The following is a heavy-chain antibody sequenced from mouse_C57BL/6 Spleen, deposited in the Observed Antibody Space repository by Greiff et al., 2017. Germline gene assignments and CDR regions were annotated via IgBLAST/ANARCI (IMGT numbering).Heavy chain of an antibody. V-gene: IGHV5-9*01. Sequence: EVKLLESGGGLVKPGGSLKLSCAASGFTFSSYTMSWVRQTPEKRLEWVANISGGGGNTYYPDSVKGRFTISRDNAKNTLYLQMSSLRSEDTALYYCARQILYYDYPHYYAMGYWGQGTSVTVSS. CDR3: ARQILYYDYPHYYAMGY. CDR1: GFTFSSYT. CDR2: ISGGGGNT. D-gene: IGHD2-4*01. J-gene: IGHJ4*01.